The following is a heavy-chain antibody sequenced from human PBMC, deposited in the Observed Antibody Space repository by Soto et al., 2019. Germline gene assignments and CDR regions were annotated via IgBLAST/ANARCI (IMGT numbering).Heavy chain of an antibody. J-gene: IGHJ6*02. V-gene: IGHV3-53*01. CDR2: IYSVGST. Sequence: PGGSLRLSCAASGFTVSSNYMSWVRQTPGKGLEWVSVIYSVGSTYYADSVKGRFTISRDNSKNTLYLQMNSLRAEDTAVYYCARYSYGLGYGMDVWGQGTTVTVS. CDR3: ARYSYGLGYGMDV. D-gene: IGHD5-18*01. CDR1: GFTVSSNY.